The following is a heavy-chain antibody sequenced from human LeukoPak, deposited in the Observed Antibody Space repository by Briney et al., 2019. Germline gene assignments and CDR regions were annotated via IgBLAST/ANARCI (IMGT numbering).Heavy chain of an antibody. CDR2: IRQDGSEK. D-gene: IGHD6-19*01. J-gene: IGHJ3*02. V-gene: IGHV3-7*04. CDR1: GFTFSSYW. CDR3: AKDQRYSSGWYLSDAFDI. Sequence: GGSLRLSCAASGFTFSSYWMSWVRQAPGKGLEWVANIRQDGSEKYYVDSVKGRFTISRDNSKSTLYLQMNSLRAEDTAVYYCAKDQRYSSGWYLSDAFDIWGQGTMVTVSS.